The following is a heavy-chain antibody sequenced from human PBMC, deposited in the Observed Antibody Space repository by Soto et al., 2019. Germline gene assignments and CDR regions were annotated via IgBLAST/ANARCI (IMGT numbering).Heavy chain of an antibody. CDR3: TRHLEYCSSTSCYTKADPFDY. CDR2: IRSKANSYAT. D-gene: IGHD2-2*02. V-gene: IGHV3-73*01. Sequence: GGSLRLSCAASGFTFSGSAMHWVRQASGKGLEWVGRIRSKANSYATTYAASVKGRFTISRDDSKNTAYLQMNSLKTEDTAVYYCTRHLEYCSSTSCYTKADPFDYWGQGTLVTVSS. CDR1: GFTFSGSA. J-gene: IGHJ4*02.